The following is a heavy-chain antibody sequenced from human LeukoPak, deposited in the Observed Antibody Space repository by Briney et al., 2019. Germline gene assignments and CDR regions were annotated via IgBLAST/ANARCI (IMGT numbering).Heavy chain of an antibody. Sequence: SETLSLTCTVSGGSISSYYWSWIRQPPGKGLEWIGYIYHSGSTYYNPSLKSRVTTSVDRSKNQFSLKLSSVTAADTAVYYCARERPPDAFDIWGQGTMVTVSS. V-gene: IGHV4-59*12. CDR3: ARERPPDAFDI. J-gene: IGHJ3*02. CDR1: GGSISSYY. D-gene: IGHD1-1*01. CDR2: IYHSGST.